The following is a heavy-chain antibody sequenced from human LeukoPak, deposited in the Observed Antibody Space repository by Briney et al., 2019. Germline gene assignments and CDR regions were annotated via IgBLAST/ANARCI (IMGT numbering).Heavy chain of an antibody. CDR3: ARVCGYYDILTGYYSRRYYYYMDV. D-gene: IGHD3-9*01. CDR1: GGSISSYY. J-gene: IGHJ6*03. Sequence: SETLSLTCTVSGGSISSYYWSWIRQPPGKGLEWIGYIYYSGSTNYNPSLKSRVTISVDTSKNQFSLKLSSVTAADTAVYYCARVCGYYDILTGYYSRRYYYYMDVWGKGTTVTVSS. V-gene: IGHV4-59*12. CDR2: IYYSGST.